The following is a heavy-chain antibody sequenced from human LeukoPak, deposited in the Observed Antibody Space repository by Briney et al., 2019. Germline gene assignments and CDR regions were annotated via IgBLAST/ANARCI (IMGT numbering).Heavy chain of an antibody. CDR2: IYYSGST. J-gene: IGHJ5*02. CDR1: GGSISSGGYY. V-gene: IGHV4-31*03. Sequence: SETLSLTCTVSGGSISSGGYYWSWIRQHPRKGLEWIGYIYYSGSTYYNPSLKSRVTISVDTSKNQFSLKLSSVTAADTAVYYCARALVGGVRRRGWFDPWGQGTLVTVSS. D-gene: IGHD2-8*02. CDR3: ARALVGGVRRRGWFDP.